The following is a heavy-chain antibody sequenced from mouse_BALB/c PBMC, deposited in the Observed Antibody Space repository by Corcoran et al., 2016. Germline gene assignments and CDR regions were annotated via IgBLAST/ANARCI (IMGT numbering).Heavy chain of an antibody. CDR2: ISYDGSN. CDR3: VRDREGVAY. Sequence: DVQLQESGPGLVKPSQSLSLTCSVTGYSITSGYYWNWIRQFPGNKLDWMGYISYDGSNNYHPSLKHRISITRDTSKNQFFLELNSVTTDDTATFYCVRDREGVAYWGQGTLVTVSA. D-gene: IGHD3-1*01. CDR1: GYSITSGYY. V-gene: IGHV3-6*02. J-gene: IGHJ3*01.